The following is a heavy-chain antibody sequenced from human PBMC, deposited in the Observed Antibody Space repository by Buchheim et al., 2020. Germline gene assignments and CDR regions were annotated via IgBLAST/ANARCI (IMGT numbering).Heavy chain of an antibody. J-gene: IGHJ4*02. Sequence: QVQLVQSGAELKKPGASVKVSCKASGYSFTNYYIHWVRQAPGQGPEWMGKINPSVGSTNSAPKFQGSVALTKDTSTKTVYMDLHSLTSEDTAVYYCAREEYSTGLGYFDIWGQGTL. D-gene: IGHD2-8*02. CDR1: GYSFTNYY. CDR2: INPSVGST. CDR3: AREEYSTGLGYFDI. V-gene: IGHV1-46*01.